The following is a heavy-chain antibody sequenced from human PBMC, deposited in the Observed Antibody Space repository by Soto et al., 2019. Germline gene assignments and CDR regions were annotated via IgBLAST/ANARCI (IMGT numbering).Heavy chain of an antibody. CDR3: VTQTISGPIDY. CDR1: GGTFSSYT. D-gene: IGHD1-26*01. Sequence: QVQLVQSGAEVKKPGSSVKVSCKASGGTFSSYTISWVRQAPGQGLEWMGRIIPILGIANYAQKFQGRVTITADKSTSTAYMELSSLRSEDTAVYYCVTQTISGPIDYWGQGTLVTVSS. V-gene: IGHV1-69*02. J-gene: IGHJ4*02. CDR2: IIPILGIA.